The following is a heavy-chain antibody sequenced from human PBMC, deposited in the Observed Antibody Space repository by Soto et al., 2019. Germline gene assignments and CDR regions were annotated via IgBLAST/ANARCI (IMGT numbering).Heavy chain of an antibody. CDR3: ARLIVVVVAATKTRFDY. Sequence: PGGSLRLSCAASGFTFSSYAMSWVRQAPGKGLEWVSAISGSGGSTYYADSVKDRFTISRDNSKNTLYRQMNSLRAEDTAVYYCARLIVVVVAATKTRFDYWGQGTLVTVS. J-gene: IGHJ4*02. V-gene: IGHV3-23*01. D-gene: IGHD2-15*01. CDR1: GFTFSSYA. CDR2: ISGSGGST.